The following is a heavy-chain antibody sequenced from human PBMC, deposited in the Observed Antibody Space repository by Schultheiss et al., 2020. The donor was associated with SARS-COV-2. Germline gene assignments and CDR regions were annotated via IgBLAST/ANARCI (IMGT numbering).Heavy chain of an antibody. CDR3: AREGGYYYGSGSYSWFDP. D-gene: IGHD3-10*01. Sequence: SETLSLTCTVSGGSISSSNWWCWVRQPPGKRLEWIGEINHSGSTNYNPSLKSRVTISVDKSKNQFSLKLSSVTAADTAVYYCAREGGYYYGSGSYSWFDPWGQGTLVTVSS. J-gene: IGHJ5*02. CDR2: INHSGST. CDR1: GGSISSSNW. V-gene: IGHV4-4*02.